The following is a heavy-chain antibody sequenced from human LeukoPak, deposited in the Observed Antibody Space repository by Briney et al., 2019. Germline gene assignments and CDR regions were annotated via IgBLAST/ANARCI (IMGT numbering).Heavy chain of an antibody. CDR3: ARLEMTTGDY. CDR1: GGSISGGGYY. V-gene: IGHV4-39*01. Sequence: SETLSLTCTVSGGSISGGGYYWSWIRQHPGKGLEWIGSIYYSGSTYYNPSLKSRVTISVDTSKNQFSLKLSSVTAADTAVYYCARLEMTTGDYWGQGTLVTVSS. D-gene: IGHD4-17*01. CDR2: IYYSGST. J-gene: IGHJ4*02.